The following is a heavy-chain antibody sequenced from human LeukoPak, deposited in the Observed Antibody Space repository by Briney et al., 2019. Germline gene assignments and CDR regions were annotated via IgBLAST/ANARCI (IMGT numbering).Heavy chain of an antibody. V-gene: IGHV1-46*01. J-gene: IGHJ4*02. CDR1: GYTFTSYY. CDR2: INPSGATT. D-gene: IGHD6-19*01. Sequence: ASVKVSCKASGYTFTSYYIHWVRQAPGQGLEWMGMINPSGATTTYAQNFQGGVTMTRDTSTRTAYMELSSLRSEDTAVYYCAKEGNSGWVPKYWGQGTLVTVSS. CDR3: AKEGNSGWVPKY.